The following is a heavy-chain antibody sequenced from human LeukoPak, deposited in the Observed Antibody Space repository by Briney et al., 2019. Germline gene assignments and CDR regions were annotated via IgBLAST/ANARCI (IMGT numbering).Heavy chain of an antibody. J-gene: IGHJ4*02. D-gene: IGHD3-3*01. CDR3: ARDGITIFGAVLCY. CDR2: IYSGGST. CDR1: GFTVSSNY. V-gene: IGHV3-53*01. Sequence: GGSLRLSCAASGFTVSSNYRSWVRQAPGKGLEWVSVIYSGGSTYYADSVKGRFTISRDNSKNTLYLQMNSLRAEDTAVYYCARDGITIFGAVLCYWGQGTLVTVSS.